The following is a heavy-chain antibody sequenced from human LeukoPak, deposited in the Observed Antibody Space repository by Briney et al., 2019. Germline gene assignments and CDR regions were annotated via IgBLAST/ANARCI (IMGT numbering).Heavy chain of an antibody. Sequence: PSQTLSLTCTVSGGSISSGDYYWSWIRQHPGKGLEWIGYIYYSGTTHYNPSLKSRVTLSVETSKNQFSLKLSSMTAADTAVYYCARDPWGCADTVCENWFDPWGQGTLDTVSS. J-gene: IGHJ5*02. CDR2: IYYSGTT. V-gene: IGHV4-31*03. CDR3: ARDPWGCADTVCENWFDP. CDR1: GGSISSGDYY. D-gene: IGHD2-8*01.